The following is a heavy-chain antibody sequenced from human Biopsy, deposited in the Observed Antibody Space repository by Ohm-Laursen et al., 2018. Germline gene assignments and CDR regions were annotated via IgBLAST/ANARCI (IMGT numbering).Heavy chain of an antibody. CDR3: GYGVPGRDY. V-gene: IGHV4-34*08. CDR2: INQAGTT. D-gene: IGHD3-10*01. Sequence: TLSLTCAVFGKTFSDYQWSWIRQPPGKGLEWIGQINQAGTTNYNPSLKSRVSISADASKYEFSLRLTSVTAADTAVYLCGYGVPGRDYWGLGAQVTVSS. CDR1: GKTFSDYQ. J-gene: IGHJ4*02.